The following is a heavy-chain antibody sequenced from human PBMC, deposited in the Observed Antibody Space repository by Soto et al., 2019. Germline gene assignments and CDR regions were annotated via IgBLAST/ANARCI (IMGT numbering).Heavy chain of an antibody. CDR2: ISGSGGST. Sequence: GGSLRLSCAASGFTFSSYAMSWVRQTPGKGLEWVSAISGSGGSTYYADSVKGRFTISRDNSKNTLYLQMNSLRAEDTAVYYCAKYAQYCSSTSCYYYGMDVWGQGTTVTVSS. V-gene: IGHV3-23*01. D-gene: IGHD2-2*01. CDR1: GFTFSSYA. CDR3: AKYAQYCSSTSCYYYGMDV. J-gene: IGHJ6*02.